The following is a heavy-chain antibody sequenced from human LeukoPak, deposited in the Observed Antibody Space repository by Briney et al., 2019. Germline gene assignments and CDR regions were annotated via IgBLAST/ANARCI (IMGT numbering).Heavy chain of an antibody. J-gene: IGHJ5*02. V-gene: IGHV3-23*01. Sequence: GGSLRLSCVASGFTFSNYAMSWVRQAPGKGLELVSGIYGSDDKTVYGDAVKGRFTISRVNSKNTLYLQMNSLRADDTAVYYCAKTQGYYDAWGQGALVTVSS. CDR1: GFTFSNYA. CDR2: IYGSDDKT. D-gene: IGHD3-10*01. CDR3: AKTQGYYDA.